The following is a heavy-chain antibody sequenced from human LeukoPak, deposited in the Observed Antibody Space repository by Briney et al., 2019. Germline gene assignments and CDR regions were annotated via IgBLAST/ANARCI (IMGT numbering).Heavy chain of an antibody. CDR3: AKDPVGGSGSYFFGY. CDR1: GFTFSSYG. J-gene: IGHJ4*02. D-gene: IGHD3-10*01. V-gene: IGHV3-30*18. Sequence: GRSLRLSCAASGFTFSSYGMHWVRQAPGKGLEWVAVISYDGSNKYYADSVKGRFTISRDNSKNTLYLQMNSLRAEDTAVYYCAKDPVGGSGSYFFGYWGQGTLVTVSS. CDR2: ISYDGSNK.